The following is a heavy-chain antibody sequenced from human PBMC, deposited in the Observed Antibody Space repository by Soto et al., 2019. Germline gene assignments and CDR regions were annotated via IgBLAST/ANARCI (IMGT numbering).Heavy chain of an antibody. Sequence: QVQLVQSGAEVMTPGASVKVSCKASGYTFSNFGLSWVRQAPGQGLEWMGWISGYNGNTNSAERFQGRVTMTTDTSTSTAYMEVRSLTSDDTAVYYCAIDKGYGFGWSYSSGMDVWGQGTTVTVSS. CDR1: GYTFSNFG. V-gene: IGHV1-18*01. D-gene: IGHD5-18*01. CDR2: ISGYNGNT. CDR3: AIDKGYGFGWSYSSGMDV. J-gene: IGHJ6*02.